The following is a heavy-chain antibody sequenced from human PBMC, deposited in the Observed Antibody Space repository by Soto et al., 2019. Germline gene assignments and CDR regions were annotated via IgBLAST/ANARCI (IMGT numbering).Heavy chain of an antibody. D-gene: IGHD3-3*01. CDR2: ISYDGSNK. Sequence: QPGGSLRLSCAASGFTFSSYAMHWVRQAPGKGLEWVAVISYDGSNKYYADSVKGRFTISRDNSKNTLYLQMNSLRAEDTAVYYCARDLPGGNFWSGYYYYYCMDVWGQGTTVTVSS. V-gene: IGHV3-30-3*01. CDR3: ARDLPGGNFWSGYYYYYCMDV. J-gene: IGHJ6*02. CDR1: GFTFSSYA.